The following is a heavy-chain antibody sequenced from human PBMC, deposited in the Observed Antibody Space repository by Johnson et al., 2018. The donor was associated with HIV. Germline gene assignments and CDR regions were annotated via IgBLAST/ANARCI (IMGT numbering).Heavy chain of an antibody. V-gene: IGHV3-23*04. Sequence: VQLVESGGGLVQPGGSLRLSCDVSGFIFSKYNMACSRQAPGKGLVCLSCLTTSGSYVYYTDSVKGRFTISRDNSKNTLFLQMDSLRAEDTAVYFCAKAFSTFHDAFDIWGQGTMVTVSS. D-gene: IGHD2/OR15-2a*01. CDR2: LTTSGSYV. CDR1: GFIFSKYN. J-gene: IGHJ3*02. CDR3: AKAFSTFHDAFDI.